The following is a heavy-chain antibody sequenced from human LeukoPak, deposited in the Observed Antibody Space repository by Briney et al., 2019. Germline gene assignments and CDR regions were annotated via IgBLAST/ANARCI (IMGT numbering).Heavy chain of an antibody. V-gene: IGHV3-9*01. J-gene: IGHJ4*02. Sequence: GGSLRLSCAASGFTFDDYAMHWVRQAPGKGLERVSGISWNSGSIGYADSVKGRFTISRDNAKNSLYLQMNSLRAEDTALYYCAKDPTVTPSYYFDYWGQGTLVTVSS. CDR2: ISWNSGSI. CDR3: AKDPTVTPSYYFDY. CDR1: GFTFDDYA. D-gene: IGHD4-11*01.